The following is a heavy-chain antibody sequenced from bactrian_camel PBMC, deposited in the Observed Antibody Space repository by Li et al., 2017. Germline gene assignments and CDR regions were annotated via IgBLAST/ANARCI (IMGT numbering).Heavy chain of an antibody. V-gene: IGHV3S6*01. D-gene: IGHD3*01. J-gene: IGHJ4*01. CDR2: IYSDESST. Sequence: HVQLVESGEGLVQPGGSLRLSCAASGFTLSSHFMAWVRQAPGKGLEWVSGIYSDESSTGYEDSVKGRFTISRDNAKNTLYLEMDSLKPEDTAMYYCAATNWYLTFCRAPSVMTATESGKYRYWGQGTQVTVS. CDR1: GFTLSSHF. CDR3: AATNWYLTFCRAPSVMTATESGKYRY.